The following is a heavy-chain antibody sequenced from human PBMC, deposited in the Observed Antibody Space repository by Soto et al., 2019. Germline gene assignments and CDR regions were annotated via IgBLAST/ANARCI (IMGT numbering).Heavy chain of an antibody. J-gene: IGHJ4*02. D-gene: IGHD4-17*01. Sequence: EVQLVESGGDLVQPGGSLRLSCVGSGFTFTNYWMNWIRQAPGKGLEWVANINQDGSAQFYMDSVKGRFTIARDNAMNSMDLQMNSLRVEDSGVYYCAKRTSTDYGDAVWGQGTLVTVSS. CDR2: INQDGSAQ. CDR3: AKRTSTDYGDAV. V-gene: IGHV3-7*01. CDR1: GFTFTNYW.